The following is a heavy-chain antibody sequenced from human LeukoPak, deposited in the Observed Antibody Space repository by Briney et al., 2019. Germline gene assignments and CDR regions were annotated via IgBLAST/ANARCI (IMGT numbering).Heavy chain of an antibody. Sequence: GESLRLSCAASGCTVNRDYMSWVRQSPGKGLEWVSVVYTDGRTFYADSVKGRFTISRDDSKNTVFLQMNSLRAEDTAIYFCTRGSPTVSAGYNWGRGTVVTVSS. CDR3: TRGSPTVSAGYN. CDR1: GCTVNRDY. V-gene: IGHV3-53*01. J-gene: IGHJ4*02. D-gene: IGHD1-1*01. CDR2: VYTDGRT.